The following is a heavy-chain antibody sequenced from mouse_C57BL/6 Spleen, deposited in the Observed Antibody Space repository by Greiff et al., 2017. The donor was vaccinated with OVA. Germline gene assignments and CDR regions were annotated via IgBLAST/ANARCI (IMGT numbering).Heavy chain of an antibody. V-gene: IGHV1-18*01. CDR2: INPNNGGT. D-gene: IGHD2-4*01. CDR1: GYTFTDYN. CDR3: ARNDYDPFAY. J-gene: IGHJ3*01. Sequence: VQLQQSGPELVKPGASVKIPCKASGYTFTDYNMDWVKQSHGKSLEWIGDINPNNGGTIYNQKFKGKATLTVDKSSSTAYMGLRSLTSEDTAVYYCARNDYDPFAYWGQGTLVTVSA.